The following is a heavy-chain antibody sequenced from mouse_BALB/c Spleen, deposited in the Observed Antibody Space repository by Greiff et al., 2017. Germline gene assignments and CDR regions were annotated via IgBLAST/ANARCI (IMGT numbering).Heavy chain of an antibody. CDR1: GYAFSSSW. CDR2: IYPGDGDT. J-gene: IGHJ4*01. Sequence: QVQLQQSGPELVKPGASVKISCKASGYAFSSSWMNWVKQRPGQGLEWIGRIYPGDGDTNYNGKFKGKATLTADKSSSTAYMQLSSLTSVDSAVYFCARGAGSSYDYAMDYWGQGTSVTVSA. CDR3: ARGAGSSYDYAMDY. V-gene: IGHV1-82*01. D-gene: IGHD1-1*01.